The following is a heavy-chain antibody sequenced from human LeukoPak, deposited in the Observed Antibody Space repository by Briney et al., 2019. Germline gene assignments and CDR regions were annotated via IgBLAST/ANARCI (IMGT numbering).Heavy chain of an antibody. CDR2: IYHSGST. CDR3: ARHSPNWGINY. Sequence: SETLSLTCAVSGYSISSGYYWGWIRQPPGKGLEWIGSIYHSGSTYYNPSLKRRVTISVDTSKNQFSLKLSSVTAADTAVYYCARHSPNWGINYWGQGTLVTVSS. D-gene: IGHD7-27*01. CDR1: GYSISSGYY. V-gene: IGHV4-38-2*01. J-gene: IGHJ4*02.